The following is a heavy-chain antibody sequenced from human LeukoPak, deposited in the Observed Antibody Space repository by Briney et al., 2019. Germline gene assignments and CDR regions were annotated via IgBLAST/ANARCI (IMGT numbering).Heavy chain of an antibody. D-gene: IGHD3-10*01. CDR1: GGSLSDYY. J-gene: IGHJ4*02. V-gene: IGHV4-34*01. CDR3: ARHRITMVRGVIITSIPYYFDY. Sequence: SETLSLTCAVQGGSLSDYYWSWIRQPPGKGLEWIGEINHGGSTNYNPSLKSRVSTSVDTSKNQFSLKLSSVTAADTAVYYCARHRITMVRGVIITSIPYYFDYWGQGTLVTVSS. CDR2: INHGGST.